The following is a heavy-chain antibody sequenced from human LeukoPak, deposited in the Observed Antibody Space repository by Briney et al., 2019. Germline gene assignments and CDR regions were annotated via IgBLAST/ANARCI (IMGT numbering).Heavy chain of an antibody. CDR2: ISSDGTNK. D-gene: IGHD3-9*01. J-gene: IGHJ4*02. Sequence: GGSLRLSCAASGFTFSGYGMHWVRQAPGKGLEWVAVISSDGTNKQYAASVKGRFTISRDNSKNTLYLEMNSLRAEDTAVYYCARGSYDILTDTWMGYFDYWGQGTLVTVSS. CDR1: GFTFSGYG. CDR3: ARGSYDILTDTWMGYFDY. V-gene: IGHV3-30*03.